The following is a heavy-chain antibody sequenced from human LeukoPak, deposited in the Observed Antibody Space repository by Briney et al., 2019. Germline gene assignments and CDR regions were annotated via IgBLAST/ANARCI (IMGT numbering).Heavy chain of an antibody. Sequence: SQTLSLTCTVSGDSISSGGSYWSWTRQHPGEGLEWIGYIYYSGTTNYNPSLKSRVTISVDTSKNQFSLKLSSVTAADTAVYYCARAACCSTSCYVGYYYGMDVWGQGTTVTVSS. V-gene: IGHV4-31*03. CDR2: IYYSGTT. CDR1: GDSISSGGSY. J-gene: IGHJ6*02. D-gene: IGHD2-2*01. CDR3: ARAACCSTSCYVGYYYGMDV.